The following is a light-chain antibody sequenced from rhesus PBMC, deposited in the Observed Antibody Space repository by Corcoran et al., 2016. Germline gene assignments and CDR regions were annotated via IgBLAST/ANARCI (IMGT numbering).Light chain of an antibody. CDR3: RHGYGSAWT. Sequence: DIRMTQSPSSLSASVGDRVTITCRVSENINNYLNWYQQKPGKAPKLLIYKASTLQTGVPSRFRGSGSGTDYPFPISSLQPEDVETYYCRHGYGSAWTFGQGTRVEIK. V-gene: IGKV1-74*01. CDR1: ENINNY. J-gene: IGKJ1*01. CDR2: KAS.